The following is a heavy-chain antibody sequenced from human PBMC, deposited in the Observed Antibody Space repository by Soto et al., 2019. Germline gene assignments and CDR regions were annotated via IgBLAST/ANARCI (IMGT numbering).Heavy chain of an antibody. CDR2: ISYDGSNK. D-gene: IGHD1-7*01. V-gene: IGHV3-30-3*01. J-gene: IGHJ4*02. CDR1: GFTFSSYA. CDR3: ARDHAGTTYFDY. Sequence: LRLSCAASGFTFSSYAMHWVRQAPGKGLEWVAVISYDGSNKYYADSVKGRFTISRDNSKNTLYLQMNSLRAEDTAVYYCARDHAGTTYFDYWGQGTLVTVSS.